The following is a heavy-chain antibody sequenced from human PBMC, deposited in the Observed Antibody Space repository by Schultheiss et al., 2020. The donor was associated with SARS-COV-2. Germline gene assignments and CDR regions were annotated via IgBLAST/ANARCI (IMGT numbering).Heavy chain of an antibody. D-gene: IGHD6-19*01. V-gene: IGHV3-33*08. Sequence: GGSLRLSCAASGFTFSSYSMNWVRQAPGKGLEWVAVIWYDGSNKYYADSVKGRFTISRDNSKNTVYLQMNSLRAEDTAVYYCATFRNGWSAFDYWGQGTLVTVSS. CDR1: GFTFSSYS. J-gene: IGHJ4*02. CDR3: ATFRNGWSAFDY. CDR2: IWYDGSNK.